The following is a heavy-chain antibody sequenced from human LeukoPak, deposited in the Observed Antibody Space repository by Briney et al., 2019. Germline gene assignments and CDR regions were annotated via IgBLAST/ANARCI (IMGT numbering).Heavy chain of an antibody. D-gene: IGHD2-2*01. Sequence: PSETLSLTCAVSGGSISSSNWWSWVRPPPGKGLEWIGEIYHSGSTNYNPSLKSRVTISVDKSKNQFSLKLSSVTAADTAVYYCARAPIVVVLAVIRNDAFDIWGQGTMVTVSS. CDR3: ARAPIVVVLAVIRNDAFDI. V-gene: IGHV4-4*02. CDR2: IYHSGST. CDR1: GGSISSSNW. J-gene: IGHJ3*02.